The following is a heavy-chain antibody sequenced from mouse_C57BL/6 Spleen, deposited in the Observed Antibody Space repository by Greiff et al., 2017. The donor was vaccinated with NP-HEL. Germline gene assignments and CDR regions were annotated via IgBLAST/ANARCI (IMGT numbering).Heavy chain of an antibody. J-gene: IGHJ1*03. Sequence: EVKLVESGGGLVKPGGSLKLSCAASGFTISDYGMHWVRQAPEQGLEWVAYISSGSSTIYYADTVKGRFTISRDNAKNTLFLQMTSLRSEDTAMYYCARNYSNSYFDVWGTGTTVTVSS. CDR3: ARNYSNSYFDV. CDR1: GFTISDYG. D-gene: IGHD2-5*01. V-gene: IGHV5-17*01. CDR2: ISSGSSTI.